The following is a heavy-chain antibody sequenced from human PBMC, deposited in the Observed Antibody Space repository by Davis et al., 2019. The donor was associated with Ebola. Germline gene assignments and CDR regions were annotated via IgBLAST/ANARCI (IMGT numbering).Heavy chain of an antibody. J-gene: IGHJ6*02. D-gene: IGHD2-15*01. Sequence: GGSLRLSCAASGFTFSNAWMSWVRQAPGKGLEWVGRIKRKSDGGTTDYAAPVKGRFTISRDDSKSTLYLRMNSLKTEDTAVYYCTTDAGYCSGGSCFVPAVYYYGMDVWGQGTTVNVSS. CDR2: IKRKSDGGTT. V-gene: IGHV3-15*07. CDR1: GFTFSNAW. CDR3: TTDAGYCSGGSCFVPAVYYYGMDV.